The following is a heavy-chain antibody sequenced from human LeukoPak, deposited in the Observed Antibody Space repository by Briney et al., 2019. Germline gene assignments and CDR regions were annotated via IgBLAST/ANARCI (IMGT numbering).Heavy chain of an antibody. Sequence: SETLSLTCLVSGDSIRTTSFRGWIRQPPGMGLEWIASASYSGINYYNPSLRSRVIVSADTSKNQFSLRLTSVTAADTAVYYCARRGGHSWDVGNWFDPWGQGILVTVSS. CDR3: ARRGGHSWDVGNWFDP. D-gene: IGHD6-13*01. J-gene: IGHJ5*02. V-gene: IGHV4-39*01. CDR1: GDSIRTTSF. CDR2: ASYSGIN.